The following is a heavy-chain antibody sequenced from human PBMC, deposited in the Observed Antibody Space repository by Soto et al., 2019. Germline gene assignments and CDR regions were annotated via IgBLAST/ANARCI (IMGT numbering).Heavy chain of an antibody. CDR2: IYYSGST. J-gene: IGHJ3*02. CDR1: GGSISSSSYY. D-gene: IGHD2-15*01. CDR3: ARRDIVVVVAATGDAFAI. Sequence: QLQLQESGPGLVKPSETLSLTCTVSGGSISSSSYYWGWIRQPPGKVLEWIGSIYYSGSTYYNPSLKSRVTISVDTSKTHFSLQRSSVTAADTAVYYCARRDIVVVVAATGDAFAIWGQGTMVTVSS. V-gene: IGHV4-39*01.